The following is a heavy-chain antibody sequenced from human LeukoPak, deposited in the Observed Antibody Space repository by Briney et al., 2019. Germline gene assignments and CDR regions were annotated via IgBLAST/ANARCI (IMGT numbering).Heavy chain of an antibody. Sequence: SETLSLTCTVSGGSISSGGYYWSWIRQHPGKGLEWIGYIYYSGSTYYNPSLKSRVTISVDTSKNQFSLKLSSVTAADTAVYYCASSPQQWLVRGSFDYWGQGTLVTVSS. CDR3: ASSPQQWLVRGSFDY. J-gene: IGHJ4*02. CDR1: GGSISSGGYY. V-gene: IGHV4-31*03. CDR2: IYYSGST. D-gene: IGHD6-19*01.